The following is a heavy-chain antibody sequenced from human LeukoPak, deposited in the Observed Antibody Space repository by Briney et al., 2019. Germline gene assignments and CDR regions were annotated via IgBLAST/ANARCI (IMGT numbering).Heavy chain of an antibody. J-gene: IGHJ6*02. CDR3: ARDVCARYSGSYYSPCYYYYGMDV. CDR2: ISYDGSNK. V-gene: IGHV3-30*04. D-gene: IGHD1-26*01. CDR1: GFTFSSYA. Sequence: PGGSLRLSCAASGFTFSSYAMHWVRQAPGKGLEWVAVISYDGSNKYYADSVKGRFTISRDNSKNTLYLQMNSLRAEDTAVYYCARDVCARYSGSYYSPCYYYYGMDVWGQGTTVTV.